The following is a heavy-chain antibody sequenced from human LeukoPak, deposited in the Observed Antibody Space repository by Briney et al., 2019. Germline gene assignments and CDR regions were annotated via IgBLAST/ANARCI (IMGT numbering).Heavy chain of an antibody. CDR3: AGHSIVGAITAPFDY. D-gene: IGHD1-26*01. J-gene: IGHJ4*02. CDR2: IYYSGST. CDR1: GGSIRSVSYY. V-gene: IGHV4-61*01. Sequence: SETLSLTCTVSGGSIRSVSYYWSWIRQPPGKGLEWIGYIYYSGSTNYNPSLKSRVTISVDTSKNQFSLKLSSVTAADTAVYYCAGHSIVGAITAPFDYWGQGTLVTVSS.